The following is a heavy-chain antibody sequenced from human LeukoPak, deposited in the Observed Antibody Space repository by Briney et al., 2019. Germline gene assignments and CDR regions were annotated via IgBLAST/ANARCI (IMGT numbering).Heavy chain of an antibody. V-gene: IGHV1-2*02. Sequence: ASVKVSCKASGYTFTGYYMHWVRQAPGQWLEWMGWINPNSGDTNYAQKFQGRVTVTRDTSISTAYMKLSRLRSDDTAVYYCARVGSSGWYVHPTLDYWGQGTLVTVSS. J-gene: IGHJ4*02. CDR1: GYTFTGYY. CDR2: INPNSGDT. D-gene: IGHD6-19*01. CDR3: ARVGSSGWYVHPTLDY.